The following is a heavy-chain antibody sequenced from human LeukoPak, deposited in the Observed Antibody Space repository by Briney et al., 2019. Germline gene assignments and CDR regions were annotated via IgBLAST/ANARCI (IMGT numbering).Heavy chain of an antibody. CDR2: INTNTGNP. V-gene: IGHV7-4-1*02. J-gene: IGHJ4*02. Sequence: ASVKVSCKASGYTFTSYAMNWVRQAPGQGLEWMGWINTNTGNPTYAQGFTGRFVFSLDTSVTTAYLQISSLKAEDTAVYYCARGLPGGSWPDPLDYWGQGTLVTVSS. CDR1: GYTFTSYA. CDR3: ARGLPGGSWPDPLDY. D-gene: IGHD2-15*01.